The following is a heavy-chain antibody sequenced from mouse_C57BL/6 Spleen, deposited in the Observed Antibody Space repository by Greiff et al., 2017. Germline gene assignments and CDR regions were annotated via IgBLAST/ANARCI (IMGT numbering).Heavy chain of an antibody. CDR1: GYTFTSYW. Sequence: QVQLQQPGAELVKPGASVKMSCKASGYTFTSYWITWVKQRPGQGLEWIGDIYPGSGSTNYNEKFKSKATLTVDTSSSTAYMQLSSLTSEDSAVYYWARSGGLRRAWFAYWGQGTLVTVSA. J-gene: IGHJ3*01. CDR3: ARSGGLRRAWFAY. D-gene: IGHD2-4*01. CDR2: IYPGSGST. V-gene: IGHV1-55*01.